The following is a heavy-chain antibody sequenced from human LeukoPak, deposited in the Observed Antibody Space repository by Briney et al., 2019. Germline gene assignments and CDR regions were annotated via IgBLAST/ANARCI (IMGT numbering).Heavy chain of an antibody. CDR2: TYYRSTWYD. CDR3: ARRLTQYDCFDP. V-gene: IGHV6-1*01. Sequence: SQTLSLACAISGDSVSSNSVTWNWIRQSPSRGLEWLGRTYYRSTWYDDYAVSVRGRITVNPDTSKNQFSLHLNSVTPEDTAVYYCARRLTQYDCFDPWGQGILVTVSS. D-gene: IGHD2-2*01. CDR1: GDSVSSNSVT. J-gene: IGHJ5*02.